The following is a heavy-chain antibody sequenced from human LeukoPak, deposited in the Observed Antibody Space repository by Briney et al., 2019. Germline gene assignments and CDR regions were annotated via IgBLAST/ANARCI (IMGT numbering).Heavy chain of an antibody. J-gene: IGHJ4*02. CDR1: GFSFDTYA. D-gene: IGHD3-22*01. CDR3: ARDWRVRDDRGYPDS. Sequence: PGRSLRLSCAASGFSFDTYAMTWVRQAPGKGLEWISSIRGGDDKTYIADSVKGRFATSRDNSRNTVFLQMNSLTDEDTAIYYCARDWRVRDDRGYPDSWGQGILATVSS. V-gene: IGHV3-23*01. CDR2: IRGGDDKT.